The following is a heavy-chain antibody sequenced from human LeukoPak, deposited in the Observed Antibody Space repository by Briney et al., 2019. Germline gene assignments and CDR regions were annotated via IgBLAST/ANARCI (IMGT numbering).Heavy chain of an antibody. CDR3: ARDTGDYFDY. D-gene: IGHD2-8*02. V-gene: IGHV4-59*01. Sequence: SETLSLTCTVSGGPISSYYWSWIRQPPGKGLEWIGYIYYSGSTNYNPSLKSRVTISVDTPKNQFSLKLSSVTAADTAVYYCARDTGDYFDYWGQGTLVTVSS. CDR1: GGPISSYY. CDR2: IYYSGST. J-gene: IGHJ4*02.